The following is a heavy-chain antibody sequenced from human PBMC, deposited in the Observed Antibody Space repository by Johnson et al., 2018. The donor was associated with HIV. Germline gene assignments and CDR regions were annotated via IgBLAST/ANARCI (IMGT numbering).Heavy chain of an antibody. CDR1: GFTFSSYA. D-gene: IGHD3-16*01. J-gene: IGHJ3*02. CDR2: ISYDGSNK. CDR3: AREESSPGGVAFDI. V-gene: IGHV3-30*14. Sequence: QVQLVESGGGVVQPGRSLRLSCAASGFTFSSYAMHWVRQAPGKGLERVAVISYDGSNKYYADSVKGRFTISRDNSKNTLYLQMGSLRAEDMAVYYCAREESSPGGVAFDIWGQGTMVTVSS.